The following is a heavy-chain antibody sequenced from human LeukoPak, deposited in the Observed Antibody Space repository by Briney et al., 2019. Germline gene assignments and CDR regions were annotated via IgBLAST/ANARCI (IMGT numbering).Heavy chain of an antibody. D-gene: IGHD1-26*01. J-gene: IGHJ3*02. CDR2: ISSSSSTI. CDR3: ARDLGSYYHDAFDI. Sequence: GGSLRLSCAASGFTFSTYIMNWVRQAPGKGLEWVSYISSSSSTIYYADSVKGRFTISRDNAKNSLYLQMNSLRAEDTAVYYCARDLGSYYHDAFDIWGQGTMVTVSS. V-gene: IGHV3-48*01. CDR1: GFTFSTYI.